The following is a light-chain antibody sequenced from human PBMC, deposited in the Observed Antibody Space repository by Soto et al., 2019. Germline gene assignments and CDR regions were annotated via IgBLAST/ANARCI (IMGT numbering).Light chain of an antibody. CDR2: DSS. Sequence: IQMTQSPYTLSASVEDGVTITXRASQRISPWLAWYQQKPGKAPKLXXSDSSSLETGFPSRFSGSGSGTEFTLTINSLQPDDFAVYYCQQYGNSLPWTFGQGTKVDNK. CDR3: QQYGNSLPWT. V-gene: IGKV1-5*01. CDR1: QRISPW. J-gene: IGKJ1*01.